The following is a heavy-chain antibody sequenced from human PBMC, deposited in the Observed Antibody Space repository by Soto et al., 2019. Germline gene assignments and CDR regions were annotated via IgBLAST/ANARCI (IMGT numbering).Heavy chain of an antibody. Sequence: SVKVSCKPSGTTFDSFTFSWVRQAPGRGLEWMGGFVPVFGSASIAQRFQGRVRITADASTGTGFMELSDLRSEDSAIYYCAREDDTTGHYSWFDPWGPGTLVTVSS. D-gene: IGHD3-9*01. CDR3: AREDDTTGHYSWFDP. V-gene: IGHV1-69*13. J-gene: IGHJ5*02. CDR2: FVPVFGSA. CDR1: GTTFDSFT.